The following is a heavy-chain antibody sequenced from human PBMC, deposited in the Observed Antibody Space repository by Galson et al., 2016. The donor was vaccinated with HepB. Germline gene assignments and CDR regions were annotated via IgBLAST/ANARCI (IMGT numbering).Heavy chain of an antibody. CDR1: GLTFNRYS. V-gene: IGHV3-48*01. J-gene: IGHJ6*03. Sequence: SLRLSCAASGLTFNRYSMNWVRQAPGKGLEWISYISSSNSNIYYADSVKGRFIISRDNAKNSLYLQMNGLRADDTAVYYCARDIYEGAMDVWGKGTTVTVSS. D-gene: IGHD5/OR15-5a*01. CDR3: ARDIYEGAMDV. CDR2: ISSSNSNI.